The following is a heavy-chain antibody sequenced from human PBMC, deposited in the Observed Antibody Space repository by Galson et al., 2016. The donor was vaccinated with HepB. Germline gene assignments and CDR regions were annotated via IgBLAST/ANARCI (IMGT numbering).Heavy chain of an antibody. CDR3: AREVVPTTVTLRGGAFDM. CDR1: GFTFSKYN. CDR2: ISSAGNTI. Sequence: SLRLSCAASGFTFSKYNMNWVRQTPGKGLEWIAYISSAGNTIYYVDSVKGRFTISRDNAKNSLYLQMNSLSDEDTAIYYCAREVVPTTVTLRGGAFDMWGQGTMVTVSS. J-gene: IGHJ3*02. V-gene: IGHV3-48*02. D-gene: IGHD4-17*01.